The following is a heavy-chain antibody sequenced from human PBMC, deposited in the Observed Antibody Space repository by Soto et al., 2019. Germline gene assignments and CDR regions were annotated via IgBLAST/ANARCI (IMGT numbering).Heavy chain of an antibody. J-gene: IGHJ3*02. D-gene: IGHD3-3*01. CDR1: GFTFEDYA. CDR3: AKDNTIFGVVIGAFDI. V-gene: IGHV3-9*01. CDR2: ITWNSGKI. Sequence: AGGSLRLSCAASGFTFEDYAMHRGRQVPGKGLEWGSGITWNSGKIEYADSVKGRFTISRDNAKNSVHLQMSSLRPEDTALYYCAKDNTIFGVVIGAFDIWGQGTLVTVSS.